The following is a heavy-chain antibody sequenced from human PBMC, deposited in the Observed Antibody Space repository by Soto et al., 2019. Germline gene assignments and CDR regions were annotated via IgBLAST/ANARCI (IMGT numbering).Heavy chain of an antibody. Sequence: VQLVDSGGGLVQPGGSLRLSCAASGFTFSGFFMTWVRQAPGKGLEWVANIRQDGSEKNYVDSVRGRFTISRDNAENTLYLQMNNLKAEDTALNYCTRDWRHFVHWSQGALVTVSS. V-gene: IGHV3-7*04. J-gene: IGHJ4*02. CDR1: GFTFSGFF. CDR2: IRQDGSEK. CDR3: TRDWRHFVH.